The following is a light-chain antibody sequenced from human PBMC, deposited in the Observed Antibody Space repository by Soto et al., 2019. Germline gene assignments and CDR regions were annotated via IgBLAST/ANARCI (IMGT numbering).Light chain of an antibody. J-gene: IGKJ3*01. CDR2: SAS. V-gene: IGKV3-15*01. Sequence: EIVMTQSPATLSLSPGQRATLSCRASQSVSSKLAWYQQRPGQAPRLLIYSASTRATGIPARFSGSGSGTEFTLTISSLQSEDFAVYYCHQYNSWPRGTFGPGTKVEIK. CDR3: HQYNSWPRGT. CDR1: QSVSSK.